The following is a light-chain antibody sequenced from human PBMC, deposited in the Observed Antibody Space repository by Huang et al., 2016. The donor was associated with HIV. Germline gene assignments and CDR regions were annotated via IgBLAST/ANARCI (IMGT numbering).Light chain of an antibody. CDR1: ESVGSN. Sequence: IVMTQSPATLSVSPGERPTLSCRASESVGSNLAWYQQKPGQAPRLLIFDASARASGFPARFSGSGFGTEFTLTISSLQSEDFAVYYCHHYSNWPPAYTFGQGTKLEIK. CDR3: HHYSNWPPAYT. CDR2: DAS. J-gene: IGKJ2*01. V-gene: IGKV3-15*01.